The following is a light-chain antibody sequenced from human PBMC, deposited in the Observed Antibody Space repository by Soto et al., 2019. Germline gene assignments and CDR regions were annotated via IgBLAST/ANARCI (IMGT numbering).Light chain of an antibody. CDR1: QSSSRW. CDR3: HQYNTYWT. CDR2: EAS. V-gene: IGKV1-5*03. Sequence: QMTQFPYTLSASIGDSVTITCRASQSSSRWLAWYQQKPGKAPKLLIYEASTLHSGVPSRFSGSGSGTEFPLTISSLQPDDSATYYCHQYNTYWTFGQGTKVEIK. J-gene: IGKJ1*01.